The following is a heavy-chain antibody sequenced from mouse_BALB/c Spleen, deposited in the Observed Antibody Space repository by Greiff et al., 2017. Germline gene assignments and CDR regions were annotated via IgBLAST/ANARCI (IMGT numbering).Heavy chain of an antibody. V-gene: IGHV14-4*02. CDR1: GFNIKDYY. D-gene: IGHD2-1*01. Sequence: EVQLQQSGAELVRSGASVKLSCTASGFNIKDYYMHWVKQRPEQGLEWIGWIDPENGDTEYAPKFQGKATMTADTSSNTAYLQLSSLTSEDTAVYYCNERGNYVFFDYWGQGTTLTVPS. CDR3: NERGNYVFFDY. J-gene: IGHJ2*01. CDR2: IDPENGDT.